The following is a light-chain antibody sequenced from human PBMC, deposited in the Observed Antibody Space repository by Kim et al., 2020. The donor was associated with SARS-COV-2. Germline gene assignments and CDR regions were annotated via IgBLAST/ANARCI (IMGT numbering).Light chain of an antibody. CDR2: QDT. CDR1: KLGEKY. Sequence: SYELTQPPSVSVSPGQTASITCSGDKLGEKYACWYQQKPGQSPVLVIYQDTKRPSGIPERFSGPNSGNTATLTISGTQAMDEADYYCKAWDSSTAEGVFG. CDR3: KAWDSSTAEGV. V-gene: IGLV3-1*01. J-gene: IGLJ1*01.